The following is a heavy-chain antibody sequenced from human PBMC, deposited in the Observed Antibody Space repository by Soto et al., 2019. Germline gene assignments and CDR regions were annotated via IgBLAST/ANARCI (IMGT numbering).Heavy chain of an antibody. CDR2: VYYSGST. CDR1: GASINNNDYY. D-gene: IGHD3-22*01. J-gene: IGHJ2*01. CDR3: ARMSYFYDKWYFDL. V-gene: IGHV4-30-4*01. Sequence: QLQESGPGLVMPSQTLSLTCTVSGASINNNDYYWSWIRQTPGKGLEWIGYVYYSGSTDYIPSRKSRLSMSIDKSQNQFTLKLNSVTAADTATYYCARMSYFYDKWYFDLWGRGTLVTVSS.